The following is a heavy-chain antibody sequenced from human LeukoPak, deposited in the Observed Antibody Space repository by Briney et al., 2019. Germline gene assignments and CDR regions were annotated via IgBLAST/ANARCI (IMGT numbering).Heavy chain of an antibody. CDR3: ARVSLAAAGKYNWFDP. CDR1: GFTVSSNY. CDR2: IYSGGGT. V-gene: IGHV3-66*01. D-gene: IGHD6-13*01. Sequence: GGSLRLSCAASGFTVSSNYMSWVRQAPGKGLEWVSVIYSGGGTYYADSVKGRFTISRDISKNTLYLQMNSLTVEDTAVYYCARVSLAAAGKYNWFDPWGQGTLVTVSS. J-gene: IGHJ5*02.